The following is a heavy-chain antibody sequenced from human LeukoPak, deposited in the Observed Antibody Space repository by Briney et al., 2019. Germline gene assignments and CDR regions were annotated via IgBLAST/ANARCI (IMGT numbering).Heavy chain of an antibody. V-gene: IGHV1-18*01. CDR1: GYTFNTYG. CDR2: ISVYNGDT. CDR3: ARESTGGSLEIDY. Sequence: ASVKVSCKASGYTFNTYGTIWVRQAPGQGLEWMGWISVYNGDTTYAQKLQGRVTLTTDASTSTAYMELRSLRSDDTAVYYCARESTGGSLEIDYWGQGTLVTVSS. J-gene: IGHJ4*02. D-gene: IGHD2-8*02.